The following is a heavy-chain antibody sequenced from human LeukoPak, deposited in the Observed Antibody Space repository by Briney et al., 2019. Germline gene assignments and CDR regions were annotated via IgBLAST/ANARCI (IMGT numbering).Heavy chain of an antibody. D-gene: IGHD4-17*01. J-gene: IGHJ4*02. CDR1: GFTFSSYA. CDR3: VSLPRTTVTTSGDY. CDR2: ISGSGGAT. Sequence: GGSLRLSCAASGFTFSSYAMHWVRQAPGKGLEYVSAISGSGGATYYADSVKGRFTISRDNSKNTLYLQMSSLRPEDTAVYYCVSLPRTTVTTSGDYWGEGTLVTVSS. V-gene: IGHV3-64D*06.